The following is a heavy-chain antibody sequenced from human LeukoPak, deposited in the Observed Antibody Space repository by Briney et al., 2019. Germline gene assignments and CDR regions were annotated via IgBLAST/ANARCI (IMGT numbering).Heavy chain of an antibody. V-gene: IGHV1-2*02. J-gene: IGHJ4*02. CDR1: GYTFTGYY. D-gene: IGHD6-13*01. Sequence: ASVKVSCKASGYTFTGYYMHWVRQAPGQGLEWMGWINPNSGGTNYAQKFQVRGTMTRDTSISTAYMELSRLRSDDTAVYYCARVSAAAAGTLRYWGQGTLVTVSS. CDR3: ARVSAAAAGTLRY. CDR2: INPNSGGT.